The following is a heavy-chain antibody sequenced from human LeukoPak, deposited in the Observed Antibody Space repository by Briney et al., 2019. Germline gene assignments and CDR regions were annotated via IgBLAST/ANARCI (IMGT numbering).Heavy chain of an antibody. Sequence: SGTLSLTCAVSGGSISSDHWWSWVRQPPGKSLEWIGEIFHIGVTNYKPSLKSRVTISVDTSKNQFSLNLSSVTAADTAVYYCARLDWSNWCFDLWGRGTLVIVSS. D-gene: IGHD3/OR15-3a*01. CDR1: GGSISSDHW. CDR2: IFHIGVT. V-gene: IGHV4-4*02. J-gene: IGHJ2*01. CDR3: ARLDWSNWCFDL.